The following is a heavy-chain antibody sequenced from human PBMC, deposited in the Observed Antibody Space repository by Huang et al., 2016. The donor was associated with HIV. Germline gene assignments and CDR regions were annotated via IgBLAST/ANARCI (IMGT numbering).Heavy chain of an antibody. J-gene: IGHJ3*02. CDR2: INHSGST. Sequence: QVQLQQWGAGLLKPSETLSLTCAVYGGSFSGYYWSWIRQSPGKGLEWIGEINHSGSTNYHPSLKRRLTIAVDTSKNQFALKLSAVTAAEPAVYYCARERMMSWLDDHDAFDIWGQGTMVTVSS. D-gene: IGHD1-1*01. CDR1: GGSFSGYY. CDR3: ARERMMSWLDDHDAFDI. V-gene: IGHV4-34*01.